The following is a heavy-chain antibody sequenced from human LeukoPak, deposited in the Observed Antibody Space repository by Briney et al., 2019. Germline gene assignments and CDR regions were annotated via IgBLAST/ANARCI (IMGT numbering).Heavy chain of an antibody. CDR2: TRYDGSNK. CDR3: ARDSARRDGYNFDY. CDR1: GFTFSSYG. V-gene: IGHV3-30*02. J-gene: IGHJ4*02. Sequence: GGSLRLSCAASGFTFSSYGMYWVRQAPGKGVEGVAFTRYDGSNKYYADSVKGRFTISRDNSKNTLYLQMNSLRGEDTAVYYCARDSARRDGYNFDYWGQGTLVTVSS. D-gene: IGHD5-24*01.